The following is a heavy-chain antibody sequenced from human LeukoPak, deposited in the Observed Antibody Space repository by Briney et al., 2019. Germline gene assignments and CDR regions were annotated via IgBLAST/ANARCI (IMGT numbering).Heavy chain of an antibody. Sequence: GESLKISCKGSGYSFTSYWIGWVRQMPGKGLEWMGIIYPGDSDTRYSPSFQGQVTISADKSISTAYLQWSSLKAPDTAMYYCARHGYYDSSGYSYYYYGMDVWGQGTTVTVSS. CDR2: IYPGDSDT. CDR3: ARHGYYDSSGYSYYYYGMDV. V-gene: IGHV5-51*01. CDR1: GYSFTSYW. J-gene: IGHJ6*02. D-gene: IGHD3-22*01.